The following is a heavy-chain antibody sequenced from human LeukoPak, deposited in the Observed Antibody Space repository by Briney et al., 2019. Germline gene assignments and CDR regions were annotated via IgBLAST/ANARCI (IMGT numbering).Heavy chain of an antibody. V-gene: IGHV4-34*01. CDR3: ARSNRLGYCSGGSCYKGLDY. CDR1: GGSFSGYY. J-gene: IGHJ4*02. CDR2: INHSGST. Sequence: PSETLSLTCAVYGGSFSGYYWSWIRQPPGKGLEWIGEINHSGSTNYNPSLKSRVTMSVDTSKNQFSLKLSSVTAADTAVYYCARSNRLGYCSGGSCYKGLDYWGQGTLVTVSS. D-gene: IGHD2-15*01.